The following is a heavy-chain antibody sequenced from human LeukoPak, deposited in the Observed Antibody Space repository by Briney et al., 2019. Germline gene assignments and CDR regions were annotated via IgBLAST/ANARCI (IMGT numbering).Heavy chain of an antibody. V-gene: IGHV3-21*01. Sequence: PGGSLRLSCAASGFTFSSYSMNWVRQAPGKGLEWVSSINSSSSYIYYADSVKGRFTISRDNAKNSLYLQMNSLRAEDTAVYYCARDATMIVGPLGAFDIWGQGTMVTVSS. CDR1: GFTFSSYS. CDR2: INSSSSYI. CDR3: ARDATMIVGPLGAFDI. J-gene: IGHJ3*02. D-gene: IGHD3-22*01.